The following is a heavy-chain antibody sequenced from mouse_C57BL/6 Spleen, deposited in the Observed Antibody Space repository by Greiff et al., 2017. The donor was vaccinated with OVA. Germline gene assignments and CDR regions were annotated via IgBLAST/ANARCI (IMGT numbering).Heavy chain of an antibody. V-gene: IGHV5-16*01. Sequence: EVQVVESEGGLVQPGSSMKLSCTASGFTFSDYYMAWVRQVPEKGLEWVANINYDGSSTYYMVSMKSRFIISRANAKNILYLKMSSLKSEDTATYYCARDMGSFFDYWGKGTTLTVAS. CDR3: ARDMGSFFDY. CDR2: INYDGSST. D-gene: IGHD1-1*02. J-gene: IGHJ2*01. CDR1: GFTFSDYY.